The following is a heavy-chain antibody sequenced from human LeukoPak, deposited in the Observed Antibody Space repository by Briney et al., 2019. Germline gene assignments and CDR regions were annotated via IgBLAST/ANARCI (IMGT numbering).Heavy chain of an antibody. Sequence: GGSLRLSCAASGFTSSSYSMNCVRQAPGKGLEWVSYISSSSSTIYYADSVKGRFTISRDNAKNSLYLQMNSLRDEDTAVYYCARDYRSTSGWTIDYWGQGTLVTVSS. CDR1: GFTSSSYS. J-gene: IGHJ4*02. CDR2: ISSSSSTI. CDR3: ARDYRSTSGWTIDY. D-gene: IGHD6-19*01. V-gene: IGHV3-48*02.